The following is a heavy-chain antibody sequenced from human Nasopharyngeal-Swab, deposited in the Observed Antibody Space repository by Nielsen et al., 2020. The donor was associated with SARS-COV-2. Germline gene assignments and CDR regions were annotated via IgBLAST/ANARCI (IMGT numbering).Heavy chain of an antibody. CDR3: AKGGYSGYDSLDY. CDR2: LNGDATTV. CDR1: GFTFSSSW. Sequence: GESLKISCAGSGFTFSSSWLHWVRQAPGEGLVWVARLNGDATTVDYADSVKGRFTISRDNAKNTLYLQMNSLRAEDTAVYYCAKGGYSGYDSLDYWGQGTLVTVSS. V-gene: IGHV3-74*01. J-gene: IGHJ4*02. D-gene: IGHD5-12*01.